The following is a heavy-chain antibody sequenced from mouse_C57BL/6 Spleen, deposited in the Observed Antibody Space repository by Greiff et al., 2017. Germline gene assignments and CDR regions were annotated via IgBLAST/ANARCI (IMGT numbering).Heavy chain of an antibody. CDR2: IYPGSGNT. J-gene: IGHJ2*01. Sequence: VKLQQSGAELVRPGASVKLSCKASGYTFTDYYINWVKQRPGQGLEWIARIYPGSGNTYYNEKFKGKATLTAEKSSSTAYMQLSSLTSEDSAVYFCAREGGSHFDYWGQGTTLTVSS. V-gene: IGHV1-76*01. CDR1: GYTFTDYY. CDR3: AREGGSHFDY.